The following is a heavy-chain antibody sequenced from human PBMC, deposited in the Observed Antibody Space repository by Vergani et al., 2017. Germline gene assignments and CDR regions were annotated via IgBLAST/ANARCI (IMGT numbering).Heavy chain of an antibody. D-gene: IGHD2-15*01. V-gene: IGHV3-74*03. CDR2: IKSDGSIT. CDR3: AKDELGFCGDISCLAMDV. J-gene: IGHJ6*02. Sequence: DVHLAESGGGFFQPGGSLRLSCSASGFSFNSYWMHWVRQVPGKGLLWVSRIKSDGSITAYADSVKGRFTISRDNAQNTLYLQMNSLRVEDTGVYYCAKDELGFCGDISCLAMDVWGQGTTVSVSS. CDR1: GFSFNSYW.